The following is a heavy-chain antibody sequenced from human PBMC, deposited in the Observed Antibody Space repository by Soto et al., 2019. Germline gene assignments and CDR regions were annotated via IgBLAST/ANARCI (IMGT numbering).Heavy chain of an antibody. V-gene: IGHV1-58*02. D-gene: IGHD3-22*01. CDR3: AARDGYYDSSGYYRFDY. Sequence: ASVKVSCKASGFTFTSSAMQWVRQSHGQRLEWIGWIVVGSGNTNYAQKFQERVTITRDMSTSTAYMELSSLRSEDTAVYYFAARDGYYDSSGYYRFDYWGQGTLVT. CDR1: GFTFTSSA. CDR2: IVVGSGNT. J-gene: IGHJ4*02.